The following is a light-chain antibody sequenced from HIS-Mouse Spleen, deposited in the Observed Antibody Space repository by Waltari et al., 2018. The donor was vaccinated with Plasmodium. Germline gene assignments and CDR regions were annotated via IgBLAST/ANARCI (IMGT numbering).Light chain of an antibody. CDR1: QVISSY. Sequence: AIRMTQSPSSFSASTGDRVTITCRASQVISSYLAWYQQKPGKDPKLLIYAASTLQSGVPSRVSGSGSGTDFTLTISCLQSEDFATYYCQQYYSYPLTFGGGTKVEIK. CDR3: QQYYSYPLT. J-gene: IGKJ4*01. V-gene: IGKV1-8*01. CDR2: AAS.